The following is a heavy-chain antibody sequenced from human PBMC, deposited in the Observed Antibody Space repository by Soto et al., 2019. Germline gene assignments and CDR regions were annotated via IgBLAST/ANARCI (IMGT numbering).Heavy chain of an antibody. D-gene: IGHD1-1*01. Sequence: EVQLLESGGGLVQPGGSLRLSCAASGFTFSSHVMSWVRQAPGKGLEWVSGISTGGGSTDYADSVKGRFTISRDNSKNTLHLQMKSLSAEDTAVYYCARCREIKASAGSFDYWGQGTLVTVSS. CDR2: ISTGGGST. CDR1: GFTFSSHV. V-gene: IGHV3-23*01. J-gene: IGHJ4*02. CDR3: ARCREIKASAGSFDY.